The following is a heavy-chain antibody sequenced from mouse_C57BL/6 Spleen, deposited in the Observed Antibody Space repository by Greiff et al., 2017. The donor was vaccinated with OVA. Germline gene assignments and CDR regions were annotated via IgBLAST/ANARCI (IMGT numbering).Heavy chain of an antibody. J-gene: IGHJ3*01. V-gene: IGHV1-80*01. CDR3: ARRNDGYYPFAY. D-gene: IGHD2-3*01. CDR1: GYAFSSYW. Sequence: VQLQQSGAELVKPGASVKISCKASGYAFSSYWMNWVKQRPGKGLEWIGQIYPGDGDTNYNGKFKGKATLTADKSSSTAYMQLSSLTSEDSAVYFCARRNDGYYPFAYWGQGTLVTVSA. CDR2: IYPGDGDT.